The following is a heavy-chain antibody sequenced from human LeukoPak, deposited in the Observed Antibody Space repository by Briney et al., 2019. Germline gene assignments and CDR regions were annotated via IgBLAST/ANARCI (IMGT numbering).Heavy chain of an antibody. CDR3: AKDEHIVVPDAFDI. CDR2: FIGSGGTT. J-gene: IGHJ3*02. V-gene: IGHV3-23*01. D-gene: IGHD2-21*01. CDR1: GFTFSSYA. Sequence: GGSLRLSCAASGFTFSSYAMSWVRQAPGKGGEWVSTFIGSGGTTYYADSVKGRFTISRDNSKNTLYLQMNSLRAEDTAVYYCAKDEHIVVPDAFDIWGQGTMVTVSS.